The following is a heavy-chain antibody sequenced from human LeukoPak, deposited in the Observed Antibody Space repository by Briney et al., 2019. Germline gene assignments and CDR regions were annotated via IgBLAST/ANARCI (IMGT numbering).Heavy chain of an antibody. Sequence: ASVKVSCKASGYTFTSYYMHWVRQAPGQGLEWMGIINPSGGSTSYAQKFQGRVTMTRDTSTSTVDMELSSLRSDDTAVYSCASDRISPHDAPRARSDFWRGYSVRSPWFAPWGPGTPVTVSS. V-gene: IGHV1-46*01. CDR3: ASDRISPHDAPRARSDFWRGYSVRSPWFAP. J-gene: IGHJ5*02. D-gene: IGHD3-3*01. CDR1: GYTFTSYY. CDR2: INPSGGST.